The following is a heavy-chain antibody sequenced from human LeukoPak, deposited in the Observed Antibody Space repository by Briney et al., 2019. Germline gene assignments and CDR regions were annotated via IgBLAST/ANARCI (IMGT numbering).Heavy chain of an antibody. CDR2: INSSSSYI. CDR1: GFTFSSYS. Sequence: AGSLRLSCAASGFTFSSYSMNWVRQAPGKGLEWVSSINSSSSYIYYADSLKGRLTISRDKAKNSLYLQMNSLRAEDTAVYYCARNPATVTTVFDYWGQGTLVTVSS. D-gene: IGHD4-17*01. V-gene: IGHV3-21*01. CDR3: ARNPATVTTVFDY. J-gene: IGHJ4*02.